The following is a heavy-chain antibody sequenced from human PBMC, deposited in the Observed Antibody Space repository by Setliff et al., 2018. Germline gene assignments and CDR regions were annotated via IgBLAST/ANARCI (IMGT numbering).Heavy chain of an antibody. D-gene: IGHD2-2*02. CDR3: ARDRQYCSSTSCYTSYFYYYAMDI. V-gene: IGHV3-7*01. CDR1: GFTFSNYW. Sequence: PGGSLRLSCAASGFTFSNYWMSWVRQAPGKGLEWVANIKQDGSEKYYVDSVKGRFTISRDNAKNSLYLQMNSLRAEDTAVYYCARDRQYCSSTSCYTSYFYYYAMDIWGQGTMVTVSS. CDR2: IKQDGSEK. J-gene: IGHJ6*02.